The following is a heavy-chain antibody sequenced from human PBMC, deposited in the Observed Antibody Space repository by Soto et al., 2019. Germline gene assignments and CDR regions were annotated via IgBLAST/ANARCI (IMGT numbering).Heavy chain of an antibody. V-gene: IGHV3-23*01. CDR2: ISGSGGST. CDR1: GFTFSSYA. CDR3: ATLNYYYYGMDV. J-gene: IGHJ6*02. Sequence: GGSLRLSCAASGFTFSSYAMSWVRQAPGKGLEWVSAISGSGGSTYYADSVKGRFTISRDNSKNTLYLQMNSLRAEDTAVYYCATLNYYYYGMDVWGQGTTVTVSS.